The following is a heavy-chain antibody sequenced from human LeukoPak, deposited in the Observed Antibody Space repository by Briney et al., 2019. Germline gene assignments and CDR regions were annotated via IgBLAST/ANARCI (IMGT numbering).Heavy chain of an antibody. V-gene: IGHV1-2*02. Sequence: GASVKVSCKASGYSFRDHWMHWVRQAPGQGLEWMGWIDPKTGNQNYAQKFQGRVTMTSDTSITTFYMELSRLTSDDTAVYYCARGGFHHGFDFWGQGTVVTVSS. CDR2: IDPKTGNQ. CDR1: GYSFRDHW. CDR3: ARGGFHHGFDF. J-gene: IGHJ4*02. D-gene: IGHD2-8*01.